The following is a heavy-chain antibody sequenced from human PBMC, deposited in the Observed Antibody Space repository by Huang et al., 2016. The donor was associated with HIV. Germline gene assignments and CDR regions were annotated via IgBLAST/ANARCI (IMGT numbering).Heavy chain of an antibody. D-gene: IGHD1-7*01. CDR1: TFTFGAYW. CDR2: IRQDESEK. Sequence: VESGGRLVQPGGSIRLSCVGSTFTFGAYWMSWVRQTPGKCLEWVANIRQDESEKDYVDSLKGRFNISRDKAKKVLFLEMNNVTVEDTATYYCATKTGAMDIWGQGTTVTVS. CDR3: ATKTGAMDI. J-gene: IGHJ6*02. V-gene: IGHV3-7*03.